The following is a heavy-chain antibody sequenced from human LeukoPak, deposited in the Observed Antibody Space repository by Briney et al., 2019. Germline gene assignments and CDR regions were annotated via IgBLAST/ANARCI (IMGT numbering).Heavy chain of an antibody. J-gene: IGHJ6*02. CDR1: GYTFTSYY. Sequence: ASVKVSCKASGYTFTSYYMHWVRQAPGQGLEWMGIINPSGGSTSYAQKFQGRVTITRDTSASTAYMELSSLRSEDTAVYYCARDQFSRAYGSGSYKGYYYGMDVWGQGTTVTVSS. CDR2: INPSGGST. CDR3: ARDQFSRAYGSGSYKGYYYGMDV. V-gene: IGHV1-46*01. D-gene: IGHD3-10*01.